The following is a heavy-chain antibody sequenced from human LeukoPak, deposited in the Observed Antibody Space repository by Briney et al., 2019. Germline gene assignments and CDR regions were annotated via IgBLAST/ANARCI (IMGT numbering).Heavy chain of an antibody. CDR2: ISTSGTTK. J-gene: IGHJ4*02. Sequence: GGSLRLSCAASGFNFSSYEMNWVRQAPEKGLEWVSYISTSGTTKYYADSMKGQFTISRDNAKNSLYLQMNSLRAEDTAVYYCARASNFLVGEYYFDYWGQGTLVTVSS. V-gene: IGHV3-48*03. CDR1: GFNFSSYE. CDR3: ARASNFLVGEYYFDY. D-gene: IGHD1-26*01.